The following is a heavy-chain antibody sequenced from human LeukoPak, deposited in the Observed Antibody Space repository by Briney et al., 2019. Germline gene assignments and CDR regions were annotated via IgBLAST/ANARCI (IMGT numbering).Heavy chain of an antibody. CDR3: ARIRTYGDYAFDY. V-gene: IGHV1-2*04. CDR2: INPNSGGT. CDR1: GYTFTGYY. D-gene: IGHD4-17*01. Sequence: ASVKVSCKASGYTFTGYYMHWVRQAPGQGLEWMGWINPNSGGTNYAQKFQGWVTMARDTSISTAYMELSRLRSDDTAVYYCARIRTYGDYAFDYWGQGTLVTVSS. J-gene: IGHJ4*02.